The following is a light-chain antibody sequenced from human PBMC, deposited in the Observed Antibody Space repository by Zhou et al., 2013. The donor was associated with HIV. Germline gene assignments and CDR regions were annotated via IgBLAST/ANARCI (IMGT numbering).Light chain of an antibody. CDR1: HNVFSSSNNKNY. V-gene: IGKV4-1*01. Sequence: DIVMTQSPDSLAVSLGERATINCKSSHNVFSSSNNKNYVAWSQQKPGQPPKVLLFWASTRESGVPARFSGSGAGTDFTLTISSLQAEDVAVYFCHQYFALPFTFGQGTKLEIK. CDR3: HQYFALPFT. J-gene: IGKJ2*01. CDR2: WAS.